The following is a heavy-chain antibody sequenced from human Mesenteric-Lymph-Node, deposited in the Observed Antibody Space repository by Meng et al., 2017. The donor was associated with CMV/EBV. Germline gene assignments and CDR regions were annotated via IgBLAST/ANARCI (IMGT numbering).Heavy chain of an antibody. Sequence: GGSLRLSCAASGFTFSSYSMNWVRQAPGKGLEWVSSISRSNDYTYYADSVKGRFTISRDNADNPMYLQMNSLRAEDTAVYYCARRGGDGYNLGDYWGQGTLVTVSS. D-gene: IGHD5-24*01. J-gene: IGHJ4*02. CDR3: ARRGGDGYNLGDY. V-gene: IGHV3-21*01. CDR2: ISRSNDYT. CDR1: GFTFSSYS.